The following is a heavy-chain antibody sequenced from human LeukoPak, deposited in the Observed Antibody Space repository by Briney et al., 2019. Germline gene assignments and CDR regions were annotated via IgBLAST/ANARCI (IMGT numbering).Heavy chain of an antibody. D-gene: IGHD1-26*01. CDR1: GYTFTSYA. Sequence: EASVKVSCEASGYTFTSYAMHWVRQAPGQRLEWMGWINAGNGNTKYSQKFQGRVTITRDTSASTAYMELSSLRSEDTAVYYCARHTPSGSAAFDIWGQGTMVTVSS. CDR3: ARHTPSGSAAFDI. V-gene: IGHV1-3*01. CDR2: INAGNGNT. J-gene: IGHJ3*02.